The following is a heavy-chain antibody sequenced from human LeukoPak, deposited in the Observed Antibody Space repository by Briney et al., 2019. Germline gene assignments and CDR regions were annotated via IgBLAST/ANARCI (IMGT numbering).Heavy chain of an antibody. Sequence: GGSLRLSCAASGFTFDDYAMHWVRQAPGKGLEWVSGISWSSGSIDYADSVKGRFTISRDNAKNSLYLQMNSLRAEDTALYYCAKDMHFGSGPQGPVDYWGQGTLVTVSS. CDR3: AKDMHFGSGPQGPVDY. D-gene: IGHD3-10*01. J-gene: IGHJ4*02. CDR2: ISWSSGSI. V-gene: IGHV3-9*01. CDR1: GFTFDDYA.